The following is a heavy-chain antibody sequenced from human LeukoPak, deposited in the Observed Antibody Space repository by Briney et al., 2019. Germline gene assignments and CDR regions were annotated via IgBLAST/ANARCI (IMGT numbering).Heavy chain of an antibody. J-gene: IGHJ4*02. CDR3: AREVPGPTYYYDSSGFDY. CDR1: GGSISSGGYY. Sequence: PSETLSLTCTVSGGSISSGGYYWSWIRQHPGKGLEWIGYIYYSGSTYYNPSLKSRVTILVDTSKNQFSLKLSSVTAADTAVYYCAREVPGPTYYYDSSGFDYWGQGTLVTVSS. CDR2: IYYSGST. V-gene: IGHV4-31*03. D-gene: IGHD3-22*01.